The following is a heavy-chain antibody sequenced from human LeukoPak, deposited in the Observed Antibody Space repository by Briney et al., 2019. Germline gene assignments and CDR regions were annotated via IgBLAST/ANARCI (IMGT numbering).Heavy chain of an antibody. D-gene: IGHD2-8*02. CDR1: GGSISSYY. Sequence: SETLSLTCTVSGGSISSYYWSWIRQPPGKGLEWIGYIYYSGSTNYNPSLKSRVTISVDTSKNQFSLKLSSVTAADTAVYYCARGDGNLVGAFNIWGQGTMVTVSS. J-gene: IGHJ3*02. V-gene: IGHV4-59*01. CDR3: ARGDGNLVGAFNI. CDR2: IYYSGST.